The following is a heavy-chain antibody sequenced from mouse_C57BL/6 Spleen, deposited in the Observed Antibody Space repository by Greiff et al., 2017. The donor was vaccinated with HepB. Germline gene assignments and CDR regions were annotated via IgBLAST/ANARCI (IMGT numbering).Heavy chain of an antibody. CDR1: GSNIKDYY. J-gene: IGHJ1*03. V-gene: IGHV14-2*01. CDR3: ARGDYDGDWYFDV. Sequence: EVKLVESGAELVKPGASVKLSCTASGSNIKDYYMHWVKQRTEQGLEWIGRIDPEDGETKYAPKFQGKATITADTSSNTAYLQLSSLTSEDTAVYYCARGDYDGDWYFDVWGTGTTVTVSS. CDR2: IDPEDGET. D-gene: IGHD2-4*01.